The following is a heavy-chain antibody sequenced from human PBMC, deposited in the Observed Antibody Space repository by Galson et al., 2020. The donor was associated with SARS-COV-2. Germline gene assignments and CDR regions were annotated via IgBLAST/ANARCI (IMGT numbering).Heavy chain of an antibody. J-gene: IGHJ4*02. D-gene: IGHD6-6*01. Sequence: SETLSLTCAVYGGSFKNYYWTWIRQSPGKGLQWIGEINHRGSTNYDPSLQGRVAMSVDTSKNQFSLKLSSVTAADTAVYYCARESRWYSSSDFDYWGQGTLVTVSS. V-gene: IGHV4-34*01. CDR1: GGSFKNYY. CDR3: ARESRWYSSSDFDY. CDR2: INHRGST.